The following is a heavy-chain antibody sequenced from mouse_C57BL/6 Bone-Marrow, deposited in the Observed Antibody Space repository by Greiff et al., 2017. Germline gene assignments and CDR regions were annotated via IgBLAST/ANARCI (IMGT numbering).Heavy chain of an antibody. CDR3: AREGDYVAWFAY. D-gene: IGHD2-4*01. Sequence: EVQRVESGGGLVKPGGSLKLSCAASGFTFSSYAMSWVRQTPEKRLEWVATISDGGSYTYYPDNVKGRFTISRDNDKNNLYLQMSHLKSEDTAMYYCAREGDYVAWFAYWGQGTLVTVSA. V-gene: IGHV5-4*01. CDR1: GFTFSSYA. CDR2: ISDGGSYT. J-gene: IGHJ3*01.